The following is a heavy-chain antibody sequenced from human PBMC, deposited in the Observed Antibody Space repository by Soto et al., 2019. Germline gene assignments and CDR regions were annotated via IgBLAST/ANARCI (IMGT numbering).Heavy chain of an antibody. CDR3: ARDHVGRGSSWYRWFDP. Sequence: SETLSLTCTVSGGSVSSGSYYWSWIRQPPGKGLEWIGYIYYSGSTNYNPSLKSRVTISVDTSKNQFSLKLSSVTAADTAVYYCARDHVGRGSSWYRWFDPWGQGTLVTVSS. CDR2: IYYSGST. J-gene: IGHJ5*02. V-gene: IGHV4-61*01. D-gene: IGHD6-13*01. CDR1: GGSVSSGSYY.